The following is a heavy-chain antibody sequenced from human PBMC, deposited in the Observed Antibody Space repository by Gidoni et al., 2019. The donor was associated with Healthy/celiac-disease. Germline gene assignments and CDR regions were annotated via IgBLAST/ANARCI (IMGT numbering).Heavy chain of an antibody. J-gene: IGHJ4*02. CDR3: AHSFSGWVWGAYFDY. CDR1: GFSLSTSGVG. Sequence: ITLKESGPTLVTPTPTLPLTCPFSGFSLSTSGVGVGWIRQPPGKALEWLALIYWNDDKRYSPSLKSRLTITKDTSKNQVVLTMTNMDPVDTATYYCAHSFSGWVWGAYFDYWGQGTLVTVSS. D-gene: IGHD6-19*01. V-gene: IGHV2-5*01. CDR2: IYWNDDK.